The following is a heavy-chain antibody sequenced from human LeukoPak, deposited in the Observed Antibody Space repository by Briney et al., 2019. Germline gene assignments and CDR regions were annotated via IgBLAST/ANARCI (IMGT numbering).Heavy chain of an antibody. V-gene: IGHV3-74*01. J-gene: IGHJ4*02. Sequence: GGSLRLSCAASGFTFSSHWMHWVRQAPGKGLVWVSRINSDGSVTSYADSVKGRFTISRDNAKDTLYLQMNSLRAEDAAVYYCASPMWDTAIHDYWGQGTLVTVSS. CDR3: ASPMWDTAIHDY. CDR1: GFTFSSHW. D-gene: IGHD5-18*01. CDR2: INSDGSVT.